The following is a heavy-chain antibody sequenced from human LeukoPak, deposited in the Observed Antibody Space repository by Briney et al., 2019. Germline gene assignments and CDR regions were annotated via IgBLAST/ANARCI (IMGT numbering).Heavy chain of an antibody. CDR2: ISSSSSTI. Sequence: GGSLRLSCAASGFTFSSYSMNWVRQAPGKGLEWVSYISSSSSTIYYADSVKGRFTISRDNAKNSLYLQMNSLRAEDTAVYYCARDKKEYSSSSPQNYWGQGTLVTVSS. CDR3: ARDKKEYSSSSPQNY. V-gene: IGHV3-48*01. D-gene: IGHD6-6*01. J-gene: IGHJ4*02. CDR1: GFTFSSYS.